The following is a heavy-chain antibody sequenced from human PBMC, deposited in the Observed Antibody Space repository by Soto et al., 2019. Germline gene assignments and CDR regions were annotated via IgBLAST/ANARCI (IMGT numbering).Heavy chain of an antibody. D-gene: IGHD6-13*01. Sequence: TGGSLRLSCAASGFTFSSYAMHWVRQAPGKGLEWVAVISYDGSNKYYADSVKGRFTISRDNSKNTLYLQMNSLRAEDTAVYYCARDAISSSWPTNWFDPWGQGTLVTVSS. CDR1: GFTFSSYA. CDR2: ISYDGSNK. CDR3: ARDAISSSWPTNWFDP. V-gene: IGHV3-30-3*01. J-gene: IGHJ5*02.